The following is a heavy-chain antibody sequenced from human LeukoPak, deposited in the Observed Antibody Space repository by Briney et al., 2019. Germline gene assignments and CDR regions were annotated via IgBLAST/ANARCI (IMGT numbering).Heavy chain of an antibody. CDR2: INPKSGNT. V-gene: IGHV1-8*02. D-gene: IGHD3-10*01. CDR3: ARVKYGSGRKGYYYYFMDV. Sequence: ASVKVSCKASGYTFTGYYMHWVRQAAGQGLQWMGWINPKSGNTYYAEDFQGRVTMSRNTSTNTAYMELSSLRSEDTAVYFCARVKYGSGRKGYYYYFMDVWGKGTTVTVSS. CDR1: GYTFTGYY. J-gene: IGHJ6*03.